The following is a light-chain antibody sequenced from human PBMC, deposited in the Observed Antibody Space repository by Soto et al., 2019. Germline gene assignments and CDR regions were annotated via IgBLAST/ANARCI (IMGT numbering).Light chain of an antibody. V-gene: IGLV2-14*01. CDR1: NSDVGAYNS. J-gene: IGLJ3*02. CDR2: EVN. CDR3: TSFTSSNTWV. Sequence: QSALTQPASASGSPGQSITISCTGTNSDVGAYNSVSWYQQHPHKAPKLMIYEVNKRPSGVSNRFSGSTSGNTASLTISRLEAEDEADYYCTSFTSSNTWVFGGGTKLTVL.